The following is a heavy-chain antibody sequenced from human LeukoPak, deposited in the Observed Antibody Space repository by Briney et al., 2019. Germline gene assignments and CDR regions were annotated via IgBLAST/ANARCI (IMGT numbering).Heavy chain of an antibody. D-gene: IGHD3-22*01. CDR3: VRGYYAGRGHHFEY. J-gene: IGHJ4*02. CDR2: INDSGSTR. V-gene: IGHV3-23*01. Sequence: GGSLRLSCGASGFSFSNYAMSWVRQAPGKGLEWVSGINDSGSTRFYVDSVKGRFTSSRDNPKNTLYLQMNSLRAEDTAVYYCVRGYYAGRGHHFEYWGQGTLVTVSS. CDR1: GFSFSNYA.